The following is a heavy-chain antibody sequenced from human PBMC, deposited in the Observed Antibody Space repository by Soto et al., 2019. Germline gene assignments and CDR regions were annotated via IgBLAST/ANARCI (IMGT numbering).Heavy chain of an antibody. D-gene: IGHD2-15*01. CDR1: GFTFSSYA. CDR3: ARDRGYCSGGSCYDFQH. V-gene: IGHV3-30-3*01. J-gene: IGHJ1*01. CDR2: ISYDGSNK. Sequence: GGSLRLSCAASGFTFSSYAMHWVRQAPGKGLEWVAVISYDGSNKYYADSVKGRFTISRDNSKNTLYLQMNSLRAEDTAVYYCARDRGYCSGGSCYDFQHWGQGTLVTVSS.